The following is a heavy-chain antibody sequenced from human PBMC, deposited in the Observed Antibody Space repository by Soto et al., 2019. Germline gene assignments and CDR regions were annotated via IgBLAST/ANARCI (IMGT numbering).Heavy chain of an antibody. V-gene: IGHV4-31*03. CDR2: IYYSGST. CDR1: GGSISSGGYY. Sequence: QVQLQESAPGLVKPSQTLSLTCTVSGGSISSGGYYWSWIRQHPGKGLEWIGYIYYSGSTYYNPSLRSRVTISVDMSNNQCSLKLSSVTAADTAVYCCAREPPDYGMDVWGQGTTVAVSS. CDR3: AREPPDYGMDV. J-gene: IGHJ6*02.